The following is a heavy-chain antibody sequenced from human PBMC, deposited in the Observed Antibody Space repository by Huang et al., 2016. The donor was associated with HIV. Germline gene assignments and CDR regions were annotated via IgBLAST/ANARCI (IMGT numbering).Heavy chain of an antibody. V-gene: IGHV7-4-1*02. J-gene: IGHJ3*02. Sequence: QVQLVQSGSELKKPGASVKVSCKASGYSFTNYGVHWVRQAPGRGLEWMGLMNTDTGRPRYAQDFTGRFVFSLDTSVSTAYLQISSLKPEDSAIDYCVRVRRVTDRYCVADCNTIDTFDIWGQGTLVTVSA. CDR2: MNTDTGRP. CDR3: VRVRRVTDRYCVADCNTIDTFDI. D-gene: IGHD2-21*02. CDR1: GYSFTNYG.